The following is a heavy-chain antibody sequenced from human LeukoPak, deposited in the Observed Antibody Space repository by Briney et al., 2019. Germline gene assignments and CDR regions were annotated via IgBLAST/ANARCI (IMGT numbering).Heavy chain of an antibody. CDR1: GGSISSYY. D-gene: IGHD6-13*01. CDR3: ASMGSSWYNWFDP. V-gene: IGHV4-59*08. CDR2: IYYSGST. J-gene: IGHJ5*02. Sequence: ASETLSLTCTVSGGSISSYYWSWIRQPPGKGLEWIGYIYYSGSTNYNPSLKSRVTISVDTSKNQFSLKLSSVTAADTAVYYCASMGSSWYNWFDPWGQGTLVTVSS.